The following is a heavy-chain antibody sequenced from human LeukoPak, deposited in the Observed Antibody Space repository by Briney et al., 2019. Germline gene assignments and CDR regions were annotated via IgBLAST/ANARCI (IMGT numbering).Heavy chain of an antibody. V-gene: IGHV5-51*01. CDR1: GYSFTNYW. Sequence: GESLKISCKGSGYSFTNYWIGWVGQMPGKGLEWRGIIYPGDSDTRYSPPFQGQVTISADKSISTAYLQWSSLKASDTAMYYCARQSIASRPSDYWGQGTLVTVSS. J-gene: IGHJ4*02. CDR3: ARQSIASRPSDY. CDR2: IYPGDSDT. D-gene: IGHD6-6*01.